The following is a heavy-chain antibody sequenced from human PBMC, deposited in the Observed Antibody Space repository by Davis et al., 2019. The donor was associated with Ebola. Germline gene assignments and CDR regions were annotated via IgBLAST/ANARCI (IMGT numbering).Heavy chain of an antibody. J-gene: IGHJ4*02. D-gene: IGHD5-18*01. CDR2: ISYEGGTQ. V-gene: IGHV3-30*18. Sequence: GESLKISCAVSGFTFSNYAMHWVRQAPGKGLEWVAVISYEGGTQHYADSVKGRFTISRDNSKNTLYLQMNSLRAEDTAVYYCAKKDTAMVAAFDYWGQGTLVTVSS. CDR3: AKKDTAMVAAFDY. CDR1: GFTFSNYA.